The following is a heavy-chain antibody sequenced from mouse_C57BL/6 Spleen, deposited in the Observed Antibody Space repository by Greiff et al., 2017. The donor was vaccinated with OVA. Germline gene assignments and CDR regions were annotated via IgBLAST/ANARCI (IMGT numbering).Heavy chain of an antibody. V-gene: IGHV14-1*01. D-gene: IGHD2-1*01. J-gene: IGHJ4*01. CDR2: IDPEDGDT. CDR3: TTGDGNYPLLSMDY. CDR1: GFNITDYY. Sequence: DVKLQESGAELVRPGASVKLSCTASGFNITDYYMHWVKQRPEQGLEWIGRIDPEDGDTEYAPKFQGKATMTADTSSNTAYLQLSSLTSEDTAVYYCTTGDGNYPLLSMDYWGQGTSVTVSS.